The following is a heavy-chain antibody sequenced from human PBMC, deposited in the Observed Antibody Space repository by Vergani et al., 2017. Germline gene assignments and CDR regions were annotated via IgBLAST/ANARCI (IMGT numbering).Heavy chain of an antibody. Sequence: EVQLLESGGDLVQPGGSLRLSCAASGFTFNHYAMNWVRQTPGKGLEWVANIKQDESEIYYVDSVKGRFTISRDNAKNSLFLQMNSLRDEDTAVYYCATMWEIIQNLRTDGYFDLWGRGTLVTVSS. CDR2: IKQDESEI. D-gene: IGHD1-26*01. J-gene: IGHJ2*01. CDR3: ATMWEIIQNLRTDGYFDL. CDR1: GFTFNHYA. V-gene: IGHV3-7*01.